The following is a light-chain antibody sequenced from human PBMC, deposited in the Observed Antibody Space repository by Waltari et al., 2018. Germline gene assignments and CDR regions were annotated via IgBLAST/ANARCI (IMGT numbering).Light chain of an antibody. CDR1: ESVSSSH. CDR2: AES. CDR3: QQFGSSPFT. V-gene: IGKV3-20*01. J-gene: IGKJ4*01. Sequence: EIVLTQSPGTLSLSPGERATLSCRASESVSSSHLAWYQQKPGQAPRLLIYAESYRATGIPDRFSCSGSGTDFTLTISRLEPEDFAVYYCQQFGSSPFTFGGGTKVEIK.